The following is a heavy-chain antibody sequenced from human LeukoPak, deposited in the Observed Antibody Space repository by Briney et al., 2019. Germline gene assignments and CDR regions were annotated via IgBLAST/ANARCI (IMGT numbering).Heavy chain of an antibody. CDR1: GFTFSSYA. Sequence: PGGSLRLSCAASGFTFSSYAMSWVRQAPGKGLEWVSAISGSGGSTYYADSVKGRFTISRDNSKNTLYLQMNSLRAEDTAVYYCASQNLWFGGPLDYWGQGTLVTVSS. CDR3: ASQNLWFGGPLDY. V-gene: IGHV3-23*01. D-gene: IGHD3-10*01. CDR2: ISGSGGST. J-gene: IGHJ4*02.